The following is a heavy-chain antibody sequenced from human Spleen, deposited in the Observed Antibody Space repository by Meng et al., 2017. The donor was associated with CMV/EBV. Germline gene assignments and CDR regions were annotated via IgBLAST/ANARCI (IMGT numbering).Heavy chain of an antibody. J-gene: IGHJ2*01. V-gene: IGHV4-39*07. CDR3: AREKVGYFDL. Sequence: QVQLQQWGAGLVKPSESLSLTCTVSGGSISSSSYYWGWIRQPPGKGLEWIGSIYYSGSTYYNPSLKSRVTISVDTSKNQFSLKLSSVTAADTAVYYCAREKVGYFDLWGRGTLVTVSS. CDR2: IYYSGST. CDR1: GGSISSSSYY.